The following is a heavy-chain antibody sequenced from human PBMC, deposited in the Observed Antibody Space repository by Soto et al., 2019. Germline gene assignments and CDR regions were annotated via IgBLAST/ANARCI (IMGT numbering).Heavy chain of an antibody. CDR1: GFPFSSYA. J-gene: IGHJ4*02. Sequence: GGSLRLSCAASGFPFSSYAMSWVRQAPGKGLEWVSAISGSGGSTYYADSVKGRFTISRDNSKNTLYLQMNSLRAEDPAVYYYEKEAGRILTAPFLFCYFDHWGEGT. D-gene: IGHD3-9*01. V-gene: IGHV3-23*01. CDR2: ISGSGGST. CDR3: EKEAGRILTAPFLFCYFDH.